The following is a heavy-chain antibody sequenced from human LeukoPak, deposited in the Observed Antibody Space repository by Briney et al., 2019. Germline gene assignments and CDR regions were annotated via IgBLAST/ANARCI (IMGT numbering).Heavy chain of an antibody. D-gene: IGHD3-22*01. CDR1: GGSVSSGDYY. CDR2: MYYSGST. J-gene: IGHJ5*02. CDR3: ARPYYYDSRIDP. V-gene: IGHV4-30-4*01. Sequence: SETLSLTCTVSGGSVSSGDYYWSWIRQPPGKGLEWIAYMYYSGSTYYNPSLKSRVTMSADTSKNQLSLKLSSVTAADTAVYYCARPYYYDSRIDPWGQGILVTVSS.